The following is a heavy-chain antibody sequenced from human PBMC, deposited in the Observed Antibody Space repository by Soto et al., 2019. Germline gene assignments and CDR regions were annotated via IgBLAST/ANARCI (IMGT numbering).Heavy chain of an antibody. CDR3: ARVRQQLTGHYYFDY. CDR2: INPNSGGT. Sequence: GASVKVSCKASGYTFTGYYMHWVRQAPGQGLEWMGWINPNSGGTNYAQKFQGRVTMTRDTSISTAYMELSRLRSDDTAVYYCARVRQQLTGHYYFDYWGQGTLVTSPQ. CDR1: GYTFTGYY. V-gene: IGHV1-2*02. J-gene: IGHJ4*02. D-gene: IGHD6-13*01.